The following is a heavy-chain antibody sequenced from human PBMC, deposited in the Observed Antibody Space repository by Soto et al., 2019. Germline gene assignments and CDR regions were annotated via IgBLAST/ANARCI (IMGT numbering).Heavy chain of an antibody. CDR1: GFTFSSYA. Sequence: EVQLLESGGGLVQPGGSLRLSCAASGFTFSSYAMSWVRQAPGKGLEWVSAISGSGGSTYYADSVKGRFTISRDNSKNTLYLQMNSLRAEDTAVYYCAKDRVVGATTYWGWDYWGQGTLVTVSS. V-gene: IGHV3-23*01. CDR2: ISGSGGST. J-gene: IGHJ4*02. D-gene: IGHD1-26*01. CDR3: AKDRVVGATTYWGWDY.